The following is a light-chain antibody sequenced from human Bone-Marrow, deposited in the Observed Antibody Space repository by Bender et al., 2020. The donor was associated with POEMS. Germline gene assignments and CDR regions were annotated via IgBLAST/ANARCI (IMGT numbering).Light chain of an antibody. J-gene: IGLJ3*02. CDR3: CSHAGDGTSWA. V-gene: IGLV1-44*01. Sequence: QSVLTQPPSASGTPGQRVTISCSGGSSNIGAHAVNWYQHLPGPTPKLLIYSSHRRPSEVPDRFSGSKSGSTASLTISGLQAEDEAHYYCCSHAGDGTSWAFGGGTKVTVV. CDR2: SSH. CDR1: SSNIGAHA.